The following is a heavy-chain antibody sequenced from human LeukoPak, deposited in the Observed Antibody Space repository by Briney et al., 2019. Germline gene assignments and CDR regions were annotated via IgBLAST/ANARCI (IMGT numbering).Heavy chain of an antibody. Sequence: SDTLSLTCTVCGGSISSYYWSWIRQPPGKGLEGIGYIYYSGSTNYNPSLKSRVTLSVDTSKNQSSLKLSSVTGADTAVYYWAGFHSGWYLKHNWFDPWGQGTLVTVSS. CDR2: IYYSGST. J-gene: IGHJ5*02. CDR3: AGFHSGWYLKHNWFDP. CDR1: GGSISSYY. D-gene: IGHD6-19*01. V-gene: IGHV4-59*08.